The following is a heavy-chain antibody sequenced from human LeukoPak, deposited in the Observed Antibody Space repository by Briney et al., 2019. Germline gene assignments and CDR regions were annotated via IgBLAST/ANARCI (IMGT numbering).Heavy chain of an antibody. J-gene: IGHJ4*02. V-gene: IGHV3-30-3*01. CDR1: GFTFSSYA. Sequence: QAGGSLRLSCAASGFTFSSYAMHWVRQAPGKGLEWVAVISYDGSNKYYADSVKGRFTISRDNSKNTLYLQMNSLRAEDTAVYYCTTGWWIQLWFIDYWGQGTLVTVSS. D-gene: IGHD5-18*01. CDR3: TTGWWIQLWFIDY. CDR2: ISYDGSNK.